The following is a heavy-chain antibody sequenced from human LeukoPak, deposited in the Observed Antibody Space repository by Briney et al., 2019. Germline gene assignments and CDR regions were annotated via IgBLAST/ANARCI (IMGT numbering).Heavy chain of an antibody. D-gene: IGHD3-10*01. CDR1: GYNFSNYW. Sequence: GESLKISCLGSGYNFSNYWIGWVRQMPGKGLEWMGIIYPGDSDTRYSPSSQGQVTISADKSISTAYLQWSSLKAPDTAMYYCARSVMARGVYWFDPWGQGTLVIVSS. V-gene: IGHV5-51*01. CDR3: ARSVMARGVYWFDP. J-gene: IGHJ5*02. CDR2: IYPGDSDT.